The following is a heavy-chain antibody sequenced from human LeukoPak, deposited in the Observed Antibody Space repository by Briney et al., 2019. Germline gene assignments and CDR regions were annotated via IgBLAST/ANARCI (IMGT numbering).Heavy chain of an antibody. J-gene: IGHJ4*02. V-gene: IGHV1-46*01. CDR3: ARGDGAAGRVFDY. D-gene: IGHD6-13*01. CDR1: GYTFTNFY. CDR2: INPSGGST. Sequence: ASVKVSCKASGYTFTNFYIYWVRQAPGQGLEWMGIINPSGGSTNYAQKFQGRVTMTGDTSTSTVYMELSSLGSEDTAVYYCARGDGAAGRVFDYWGQGTLVNVPS.